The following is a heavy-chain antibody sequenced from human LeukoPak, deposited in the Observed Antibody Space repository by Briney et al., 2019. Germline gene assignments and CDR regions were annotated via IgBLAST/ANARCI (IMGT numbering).Heavy chain of an antibody. V-gene: IGHV3-73*01. CDR2: MRSRANNYAT. Sequence: GGSLRLSCAASGFAFSGSAMHWVRQAPGKGLEWIGRMRSRANNYATGYAASVYGRFTISRDDSKNTRYLEMNNLKIEDTAVYYCTSQAGYSSSWETWGQGTLVTVSS. J-gene: IGHJ5*02. CDR1: GFAFSGSA. CDR3: TSQAGYSSSWET. D-gene: IGHD6-13*01.